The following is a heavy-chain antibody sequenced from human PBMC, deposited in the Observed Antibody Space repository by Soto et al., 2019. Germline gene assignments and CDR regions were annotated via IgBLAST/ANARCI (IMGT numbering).Heavy chain of an antibody. CDR2: ISSNSAYI. Sequence: LRLSCAASGFTFRSFTMNWVRQAPVKGLEWVSTISSNSAYIYYTDALRGRFTISRDNAKNSLHLQMNSLRAEDTAVYYCTRDASRDSSARGWFDPWGPGTLVTVSS. V-gene: IGHV3-21*01. CDR3: TRDASRDSSARGWFDP. D-gene: IGHD6-13*01. CDR1: GFTFRSFT. J-gene: IGHJ5*02.